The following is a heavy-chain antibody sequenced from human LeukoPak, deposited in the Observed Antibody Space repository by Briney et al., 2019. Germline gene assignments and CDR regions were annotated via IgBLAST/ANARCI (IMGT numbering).Heavy chain of an antibody. CDR3: ASPNYDILTGYSSYYFDY. J-gene: IGHJ4*02. Sequence: GASVKVSCKASGGSFTSYAISWVRRAPGQGLEWMGGIIPIFGTANYAQKFQGRVTITADESTSTAYMELSSLRSEDTAVYYCASPNYDILTGYSSYYFDYWGQGTLVTVSS. CDR2: IIPIFGTA. D-gene: IGHD3-9*01. CDR1: GGSFTSYA. V-gene: IGHV1-69*13.